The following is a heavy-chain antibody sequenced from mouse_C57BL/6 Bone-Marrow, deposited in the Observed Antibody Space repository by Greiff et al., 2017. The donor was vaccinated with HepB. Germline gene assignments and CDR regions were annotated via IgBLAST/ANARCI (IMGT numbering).Heavy chain of an antibody. D-gene: IGHD2-3*01. CDR2: SRNKANDYTT. CDR3: ARVIYDGYYGGDWYFDV. V-gene: IGHV7-1*01. Sequence: EVQVVESGGGLVQSGRSLRLSCATSGFTFSDFYMEWVRQAPGKGLEWIAASRNKANDYTTEYSASVKGRFIVSRDTSQSILYLQMNALRAEDTAVYYCARVIYDGYYGGDWYFDVWGTGTTVTVSS. CDR1: GFTFSDFY. J-gene: IGHJ1*03.